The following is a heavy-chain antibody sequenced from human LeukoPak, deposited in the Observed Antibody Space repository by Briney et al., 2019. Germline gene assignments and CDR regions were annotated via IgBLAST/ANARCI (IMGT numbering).Heavy chain of an antibody. J-gene: IGHJ4*02. V-gene: IGHV3-64*01. Sequence: GGSLRLSCAASGFTFSSYAMHWVRQAPGKGLEYVSGISSNGGSTYYANSVKGRFTISRDNSKNTLYLQMGSLRAEDTAVYYCVRDRSRSATYPVRWGRGTLVTVSS. CDR3: VRDRSRSATYPVR. CDR2: ISSNGGST. CDR1: GFTFSSYA.